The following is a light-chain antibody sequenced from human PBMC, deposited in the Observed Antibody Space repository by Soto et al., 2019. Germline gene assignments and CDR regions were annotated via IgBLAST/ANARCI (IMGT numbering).Light chain of an antibody. CDR2: GAS. Sequence: EIVMTQSPATLSVSPGERATLSCRAGQSVSSNLAWYQQKPGQAPRLLIYGASTRATGVPARFSGSGSGIEFTLTVRSQPSEDFADYCCQQYNNRPRTFGQGTKVEI. CDR3: QQYNNRPRT. V-gene: IGKV3-15*01. J-gene: IGKJ1*01. CDR1: QSVSSN.